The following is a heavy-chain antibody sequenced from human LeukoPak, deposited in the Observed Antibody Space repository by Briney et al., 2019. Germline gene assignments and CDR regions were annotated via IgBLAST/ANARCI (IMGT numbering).Heavy chain of an antibody. V-gene: IGHV3-30-3*01. CDR3: AKDRGSGWYEGSDY. CDR2: ISYDGSNK. CDR1: GFTFSSYA. J-gene: IGHJ4*02. D-gene: IGHD6-19*01. Sequence: PGGSLRLSCAASGFTFSSYAMHWVRQAPGKGLEWVAVISYDGSNKYYADSVKGRFTISRDNSKNTLYLQMNSLRAEDTAVYYCAKDRGSGWYEGSDYWGQGTLVTVSS.